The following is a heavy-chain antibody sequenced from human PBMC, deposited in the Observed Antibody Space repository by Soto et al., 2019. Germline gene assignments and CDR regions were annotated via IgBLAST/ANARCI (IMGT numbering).Heavy chain of an antibody. Sequence: GGSLRLSCAASGFTFSSYAMSWVRQAPGKGLEWVSAISGSGGSTYYADSVKGRFTISRDNSKNTLYLQMNSLRAEDTAVYYCAKDPVALSWRQYYFDYWGQGTLVTVSS. CDR1: GFTFSSYA. D-gene: IGHD2-15*01. V-gene: IGHV3-23*01. J-gene: IGHJ4*02. CDR3: AKDPVALSWRQYYFDY. CDR2: ISGSGGST.